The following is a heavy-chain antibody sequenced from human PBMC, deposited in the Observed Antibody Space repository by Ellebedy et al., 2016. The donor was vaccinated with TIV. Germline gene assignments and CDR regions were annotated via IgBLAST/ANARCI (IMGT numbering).Heavy chain of an antibody. CDR3: ATFNQYYTYLGV. Sequence: SETLSLTXTVSGDSISSSSDYWVWIRQPPGKGPEWFGTISNRDRTDYNPSLKSRVFILVDASKNQFFLKLTSVTAADTAVYYCATFNQYYTYLGVWGKGTTVIVSS. D-gene: IGHD1-14*01. V-gene: IGHV4-39*01. CDR1: GDSISSSSDY. CDR2: ISNRDRT. J-gene: IGHJ6*03.